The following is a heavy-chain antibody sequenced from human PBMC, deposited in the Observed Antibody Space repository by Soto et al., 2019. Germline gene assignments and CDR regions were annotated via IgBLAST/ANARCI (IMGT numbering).Heavy chain of an antibody. CDR2: ISNDGSIT. D-gene: IGHD1-1*01. CDR1: GFIFSNYW. V-gene: IGHV3-74*01. J-gene: IGHJ4*02. Sequence: PGGSLRLSCEASGFIFSNYWMHWVRQTPGTGLVWVSRISNDGSITNYADCVKGRFTISRDNAKNTLYLQMNSLRAEDTAVYYCAKGLLERPQGIDYWGQGTLVTVSS. CDR3: AKGLLERPQGIDY.